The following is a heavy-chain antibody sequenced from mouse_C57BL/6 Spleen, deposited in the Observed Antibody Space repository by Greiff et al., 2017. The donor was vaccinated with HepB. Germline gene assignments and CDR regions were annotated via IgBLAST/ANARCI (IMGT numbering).Heavy chain of an antibody. D-gene: IGHD2-1*01. CDR3: ARGGNYPYYYAMDY. CDR1: GYAFSSSW. Sequence: QVQLQQSGPELVKPGASVKISCTASGYAFSSSWMNWVKQRPGKGLEWIGRIYPGDGDTNYNGKFKGKATLTADKSSSTAYMQLSSLTSEDSAVYFCARGGNYPYYYAMDYWGQGTSVTVSS. CDR2: IYPGDGDT. V-gene: IGHV1-82*01. J-gene: IGHJ4*01.